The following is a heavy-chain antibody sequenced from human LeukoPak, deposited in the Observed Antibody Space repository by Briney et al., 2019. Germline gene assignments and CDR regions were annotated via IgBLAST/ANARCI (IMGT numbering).Heavy chain of an antibody. CDR1: GGSISSSSYY. D-gene: IGHD1-20*01. V-gene: IGHV4-39*01. CDR3: ARRGITGTTRWFDP. Sequence: PSETLSLTCTVSGGSISSSSYYWGWIRQPPGKGLKWIGSIYYSGSTYYNPSLKSRVTISVDTSKNQFSLKLSSVTAADTAVYYCARRGITGTTRWFDPWGQGTLVTVSS. CDR2: IYYSGST. J-gene: IGHJ5*02.